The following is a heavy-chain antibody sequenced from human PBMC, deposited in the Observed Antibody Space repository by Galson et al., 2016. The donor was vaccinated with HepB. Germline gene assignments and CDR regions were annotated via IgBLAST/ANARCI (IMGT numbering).Heavy chain of an antibody. D-gene: IGHD3-10*01. Sequence: SLRLSCAVSGFSVSQNYMTWVRQAPGKGLEWLSVIYSGNNAYYADSVKGRFTISRDNFRNTLHLQINSLRAEDTAVYYCARAGSRVGFYLRFGFFDSWGTGTTVTVSS. CDR2: IYSGNNA. CDR1: GFSVSQNY. CDR3: ARAGSRVGFYLRFGFFDS. V-gene: IGHV3-53*01. J-gene: IGHJ4*01.